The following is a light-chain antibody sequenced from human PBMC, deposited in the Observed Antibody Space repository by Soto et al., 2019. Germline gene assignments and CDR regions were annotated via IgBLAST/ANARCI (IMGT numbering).Light chain of an antibody. CDR1: ISNIGAGYD. CDR2: GNT. CDR3: QSYASSLTNSV. Sequence: QSVLTQPPSVSGAPGQSVTISCIGSISNIGAGYDVHWYQQFPGTAPKLLIHGNTNRPSGVPDRFSGSKSGTSASLAITGLQAEDEADYYCQSYASSLTNSVFGGGPKLTVL. V-gene: IGLV1-40*01. J-gene: IGLJ3*02.